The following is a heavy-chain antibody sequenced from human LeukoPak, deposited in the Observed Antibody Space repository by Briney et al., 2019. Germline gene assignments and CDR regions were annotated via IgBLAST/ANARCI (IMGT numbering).Heavy chain of an antibody. CDR2: IREDGGNK. D-gene: IGHD2-8*01. CDR3: AKDKLRYCTNCVCYSIGY. V-gene: IGHV3-7*01. CDR1: GFTFTNHW. Sequence: GGSLRPSCVASGFTFTNHWMSWVRQAPGKGLEWVADIREDGGNKNYVDSVKGRFTISRDNAKNTLYLQMNSLRAEDTAVYYCAKDKLRYCTNCVCYSIGYWGQGTLVTVSS. J-gene: IGHJ4*02.